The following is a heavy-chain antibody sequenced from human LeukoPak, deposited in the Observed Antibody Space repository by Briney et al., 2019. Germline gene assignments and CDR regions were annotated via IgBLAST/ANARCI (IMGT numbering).Heavy chain of an antibody. J-gene: IGHJ4*02. CDR2: INHSGST. D-gene: IGHD3-9*01. V-gene: IGHV4-34*01. Sequence: SETLSLTCAVYGGSFSGYYWSWIRQPPGKGLEWIGEINHSGSTNYNPSLKSRVTISVDTSKNQFSLKQSSVTAADTAVYYCARVHDILTGYYIDYWGQGTLVTVSS. CDR1: GGSFSGYY. CDR3: ARVHDILTGYYIDY.